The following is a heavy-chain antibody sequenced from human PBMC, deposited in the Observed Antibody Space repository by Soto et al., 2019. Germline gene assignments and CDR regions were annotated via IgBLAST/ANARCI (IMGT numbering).Heavy chain of an antibody. CDR3: ARGDVDTAMVSYYYRMDV. V-gene: IGHV1-69*13. Sequence: GASVKVSCKASGGTFSSYAISWVRQAPGQGXEWMGGIIPIFGTANYAQKFQGRVTITADESTSTAYMELSSLRSEDTAVYYCARGDVDTAMVSYYYRMDVWGQGTTVTVSS. J-gene: IGHJ6*02. D-gene: IGHD5-18*01. CDR1: GGTFSSYA. CDR2: IIPIFGTA.